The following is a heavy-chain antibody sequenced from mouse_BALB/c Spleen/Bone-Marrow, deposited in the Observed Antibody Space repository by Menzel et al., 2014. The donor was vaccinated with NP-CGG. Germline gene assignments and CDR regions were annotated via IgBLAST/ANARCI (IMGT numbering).Heavy chain of an antibody. CDR1: GLTFTDYY. CDR3: ARDMGGILFDS. J-gene: IGHJ2*01. V-gene: IGHV7-3*02. CDR2: IRNKANGYTT. Sequence: DVMLVESGGGLVQPGGSLRLSCATSGLTFTDYYMNWVRQPPGKALEWLGFIRNKANGYTTEYSASVKGRFTISRDNSQSILYLQMNPLRAEDSATYYCARDMGGILFDSWGQGTTLTVSS. D-gene: IGHD4-1*01.